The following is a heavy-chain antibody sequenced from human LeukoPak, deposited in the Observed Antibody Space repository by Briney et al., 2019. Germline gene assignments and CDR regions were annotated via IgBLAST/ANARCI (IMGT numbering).Heavy chain of an antibody. V-gene: IGHV4-4*07. J-gene: IGHJ4*02. CDR1: GGSIRSYY. Sequence: SETLSLTCTVSGGSIRSYYWSWIRQPAGKGLEWIGRIYTSGSTKYSPSLKSRVTMSVDTSKNQFSLKLSSVTAADTAVYYCARVRYNWNRDFDYWGQGTLVTVSS. CDR2: IYTSGST. D-gene: IGHD1-20*01. CDR3: ARVRYNWNRDFDY.